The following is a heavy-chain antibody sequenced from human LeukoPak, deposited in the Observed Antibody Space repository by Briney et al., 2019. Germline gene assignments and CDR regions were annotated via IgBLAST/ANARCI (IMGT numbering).Heavy chain of an antibody. CDR3: ARDQGEYQLPYYYYYYGMDV. CDR1: GFTFSSYW. V-gene: IGHV3-7*01. J-gene: IGHJ6*02. CDR2: IRQDGSEK. D-gene: IGHD2-2*01. Sequence: PGGSLRLSCAASGFTFSSYWMSWVRQAPGKGLEWVANIRQDGSEKYYVDSVKGRFTISRDDAKNSLYLQMNSLRAEDTAVYYCARDQGEYQLPYYYYYYGMDVWGQGTTVTVSS.